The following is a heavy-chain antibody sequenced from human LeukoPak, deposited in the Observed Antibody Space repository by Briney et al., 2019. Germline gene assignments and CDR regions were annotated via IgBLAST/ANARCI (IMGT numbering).Heavy chain of an antibody. J-gene: IGHJ4*02. CDR2: TYYRSKWYN. Sequence: SQTLSLTCAISGDSVSSNSAAWNWIRQSPSRGLEWLGRTYYRSKWYNDYAVSVKSRTTINPDTSKNQFSLQLNSVTPEDTAVYYCARVRLDYYDSSGYQHFDYWGQGTLVTASS. V-gene: IGHV6-1*01. CDR1: GDSVSSNSAA. CDR3: ARVRLDYYDSSGYQHFDY. D-gene: IGHD3-22*01.